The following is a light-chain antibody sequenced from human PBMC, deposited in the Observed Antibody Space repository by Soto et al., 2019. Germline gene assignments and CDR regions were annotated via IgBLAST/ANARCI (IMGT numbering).Light chain of an antibody. J-gene: IGKJ1*01. CDR3: QQYGSSPGT. CDR2: AAS. Sequence: EIVLTQSPVTLSLSPGEGATLSCRASQTVSKNYLAWYQQKAGQAPRLVIYAASTRATGIPDRFSGGGSGTDFTLTISRLEPEDFAVYYCQQYGSSPGTFGQGTKVDIK. CDR1: QTVSKNY. V-gene: IGKV3-20*01.